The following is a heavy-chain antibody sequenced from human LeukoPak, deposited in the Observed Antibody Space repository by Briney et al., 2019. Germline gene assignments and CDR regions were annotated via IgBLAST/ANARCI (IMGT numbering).Heavy chain of an antibody. V-gene: IGHV1-18*01. D-gene: IGHD2-15*01. CDR2: ISAYNGNT. J-gene: IGHJ6*03. CDR1: GYTFTSYG. Sequence: ASVKVSCKASGYTFTSYGISWVRQAPGQGLEWMGWISAYNGNTNYAQKLQGRVTMTTDTSTSTAYMELRSLRSDDTAVYYCVRGYCSGGSCYWEGPYYYMDVWGKGTTVTVSS. CDR3: VRGYCSGGSCYWEGPYYYMDV.